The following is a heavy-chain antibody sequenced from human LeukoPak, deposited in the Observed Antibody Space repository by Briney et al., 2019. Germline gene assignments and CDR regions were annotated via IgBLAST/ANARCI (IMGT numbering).Heavy chain of an antibody. D-gene: IGHD2-2*03. J-gene: IGHJ3*02. CDR2: IYTSGST. V-gene: IGHV4-61*02. CDR3: AGAGYCSSTSCYDAFDI. CDR1: GGSISSGSYY. Sequence: SETLSLTCTVSGGSISSGSYYWSWLRQPAGKGLEWIGRIYTSGSTNYNPSLKSRVTISVDTSKNQFSLKLSSVTAADTAVYYCAGAGYCSSTSCYDAFDIWGQGTMVTASS.